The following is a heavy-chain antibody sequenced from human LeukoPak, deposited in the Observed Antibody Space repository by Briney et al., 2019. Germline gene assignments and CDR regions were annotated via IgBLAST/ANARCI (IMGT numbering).Heavy chain of an antibody. CDR3: ASPGYCSGSSCYSGYFQH. D-gene: IGHD2-15*01. Sequence: GGSLRLSCAASGFTVSSNYMNWVRQAPGKGLEWVSVVYYDGNTYYADSVKGRFTISRDSSKNTLYLQMNSLRAEDTAVYYCASPGYCSGSSCYSGYFQHWGQGTLVTVSS. V-gene: IGHV3-53*01. J-gene: IGHJ1*01. CDR2: VYYDGNT. CDR1: GFTVSSNY.